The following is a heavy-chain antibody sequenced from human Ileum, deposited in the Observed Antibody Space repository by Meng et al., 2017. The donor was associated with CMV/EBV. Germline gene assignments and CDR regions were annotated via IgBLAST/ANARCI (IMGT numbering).Heavy chain of an antibody. Sequence: QLMDSGRPLAQPEVHLNPPCAASGFTFSTQPISWLRQAPGKGLEWVSDINDRGETTYYANSVKGRFTISRDNSKNTLYLQMNSLRAEDTAVYYCVNRAWLESWGQGTLVTVSS. CDR1: GFTFSTQP. V-gene: IGHV3-23*01. CDR3: VNRAWLES. CDR2: INDRGETT. J-gene: IGHJ5*01.